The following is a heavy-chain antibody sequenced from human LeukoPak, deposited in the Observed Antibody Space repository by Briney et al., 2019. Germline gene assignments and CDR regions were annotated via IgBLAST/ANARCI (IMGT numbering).Heavy chain of an antibody. CDR2: INSDGSRT. Sequence: GGSLRLSCAASGFTFSSYWMHWVRQAPGKGLVWVSSINSDGSRTSCADSVKGRFTISRDNSKNTLYLQMNSLRAEDTAVYYCAKEVDIVVVVAANNYWGQGTLVTVSS. V-gene: IGHV3-74*01. J-gene: IGHJ4*02. CDR1: GFTFSSYW. D-gene: IGHD2-15*01. CDR3: AKEVDIVVVVAANNY.